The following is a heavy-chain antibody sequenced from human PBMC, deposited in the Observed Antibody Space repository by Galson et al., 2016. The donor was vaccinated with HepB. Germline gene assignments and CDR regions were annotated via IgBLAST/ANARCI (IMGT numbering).Heavy chain of an antibody. CDR3: ARRNYVWGGYRDYFEY. J-gene: IGHJ4*02. Sequence: SETLSLTCTVSGDSISSSTYYWVWIRQPPGKGLEWIGSIYYSGSTYYNPSLKSRVTISVDTSKNQFSLKLRSVTAADTAVYYCARRNYVWGGYRDYFEYRGQGTLVTVSS. V-gene: IGHV4-39*01. CDR2: IYYSGST. D-gene: IGHD3-16*02. CDR1: GDSISSSTYY.